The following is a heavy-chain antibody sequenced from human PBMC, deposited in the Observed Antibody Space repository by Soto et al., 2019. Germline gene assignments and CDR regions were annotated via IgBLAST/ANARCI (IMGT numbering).Heavy chain of an antibody. J-gene: IGHJ4*02. CDR2: TKNKANRYTT. CDR3: VRWVSGSPDH. V-gene: IGHV3-72*01. CDR1: GFTLSDHY. Sequence: EVQLVESGGGLVQPGGSLRLSCAASGFTLSDHYMDWVRQAPGKGLEWVGRTKNKANRYTTEYAASVKGRFTISRDDSENSVYLQMNSLKTDDTAVYYCVRWVSGSPDHWGQGTLVTVSS. D-gene: IGHD1-26*01.